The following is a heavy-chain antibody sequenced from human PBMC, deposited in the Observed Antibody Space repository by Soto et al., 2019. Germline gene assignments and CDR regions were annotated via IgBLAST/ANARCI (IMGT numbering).Heavy chain of an antibody. Sequence: PSQTLSLTCAAYGGSFSGSYWSWIRQPPGKGLEWIGEINHSGSTNYNPSLKSRVTISVDTSKKQFCLKLSSVTAADTAVDYCGRGGYSYGYYYYYGMDVWGQGTTVIASS. CDR2: INHSGST. D-gene: IGHD5-18*01. CDR3: GRGGYSYGYYYYYGMDV. CDR1: GGSFSGSY. J-gene: IGHJ6*02. V-gene: IGHV4-34*01.